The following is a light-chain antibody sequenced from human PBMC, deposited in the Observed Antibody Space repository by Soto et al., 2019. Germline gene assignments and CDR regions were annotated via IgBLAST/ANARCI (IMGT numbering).Light chain of an antibody. Sequence: QPVLTQPPSASGTPGQRVTISCSGSGSNIGSNTVNWYQQLPGTAPKLLIYSTNQRPSGVPDRFSGSKSGTSASLAISGLQSEDEADYYCAAWDDSLNGSVVFGGGTKVTVL. CDR2: STN. CDR1: GSNIGSNT. CDR3: AAWDDSLNGSVV. J-gene: IGLJ2*01. V-gene: IGLV1-44*01.